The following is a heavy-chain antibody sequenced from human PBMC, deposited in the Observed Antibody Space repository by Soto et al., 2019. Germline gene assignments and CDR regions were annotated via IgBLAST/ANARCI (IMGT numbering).Heavy chain of an antibody. V-gene: IGHV1-2*02. J-gene: IGHJ4*02. CDR2: INNGGGT. Sequence: ASVKVSCKAPQYTFTNYYRHWVRQAPGQRPEWMGWINNGGGTIYAQKFQGRLTMTRDTSITTAYMELSRLSSDDTAFYYCATSSDWSPLLDYGGQGTLVAVSS. CDR1: QYTFTNYY. CDR3: ATSSDWSPLLDY. D-gene: IGHD6-19*01.